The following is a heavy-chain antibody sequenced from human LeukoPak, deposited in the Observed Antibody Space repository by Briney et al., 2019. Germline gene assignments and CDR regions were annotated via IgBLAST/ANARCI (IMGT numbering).Heavy chain of an antibody. D-gene: IGHD6-19*01. CDR2: INHSGST. CDR3: ASLGIAVAGLTFDY. V-gene: IGHV4-34*01. Sequence: PSETLSLTCTVSGGSISSYYWSWIRQPPGKGLERIGEINHSGSTNYKPSLKSRVTISVDTSKNQFSLKLSSVTAADTAVYYCASLGIAVAGLTFDYWGQGTLVTVSS. CDR1: GGSISSYY. J-gene: IGHJ4*02.